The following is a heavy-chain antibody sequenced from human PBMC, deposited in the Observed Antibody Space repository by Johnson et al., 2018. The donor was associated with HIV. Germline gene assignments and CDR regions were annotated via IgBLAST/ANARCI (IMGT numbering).Heavy chain of an antibody. D-gene: IGHD6-13*01. Sequence: EKLVESGGGVVRPGGSLRLSCAASGFTFDDYGMSWVRQVPGKGLVWVSDINAGGDTYYADSVKGRFTISRDRSKNTVYLQMNSLRAEDTAVYYCAKDRVAAAGHDAFDIWGQGTMVTVSS. J-gene: IGHJ3*02. CDR1: GFTFDDYG. V-gene: IGHV3-20*04. CDR3: AKDRVAAAGHDAFDI. CDR2: INAGGDT.